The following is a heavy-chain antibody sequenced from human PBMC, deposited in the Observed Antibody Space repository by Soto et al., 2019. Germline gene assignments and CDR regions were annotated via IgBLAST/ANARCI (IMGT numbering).Heavy chain of an antibody. CDR1: GFTVSSNY. D-gene: IGHD3-9*01. V-gene: IGHV3-53*01. CDR2: IYSGGST. J-gene: IGHJ6*02. Sequence: PGGSLRLSCAASGFTVSSNYMSWVRQAPGKGLEWVSVIYSGGSTYYADSVKGRFTISRDNAKNSLYLQMNSLRAEDTAVYYCARDHGYDILTGYYSRPYGMDVWGQGTTVTVSS. CDR3: ARDHGYDILTGYYSRPYGMDV.